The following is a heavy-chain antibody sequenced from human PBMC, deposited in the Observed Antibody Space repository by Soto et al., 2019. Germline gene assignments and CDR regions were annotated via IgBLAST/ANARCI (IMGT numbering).Heavy chain of an antibody. CDR1: GYTFTSYA. J-gene: IGHJ6*02. CDR3: AREKYGGYSSGWESYYYYGMDV. D-gene: IGHD6-19*01. V-gene: IGHV1-3*01. Sequence: ASVKVSCQASGYTFTSYAMHWVRQAPGQRLEWMGWINAGNGNTKYSQKFQGRVTITRDTSASTAYMELSSLRSDDTAVYYCAREKYGGYSSGWESYYYYGMDVWGQGTTVTVSS. CDR2: INAGNGNT.